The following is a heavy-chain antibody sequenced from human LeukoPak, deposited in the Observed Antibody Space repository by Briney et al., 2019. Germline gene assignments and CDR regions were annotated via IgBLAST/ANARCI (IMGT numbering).Heavy chain of an antibody. V-gene: IGHV1-18*01. CDR1: VYTFSNYG. J-gene: IGHJ4*02. Sequence: GASVKVSCKASVYTFSNYGISWVRQAPGQGPEWMGWISPYNGNTNHAQKLQGRVTMTTDTSTSTAYMELRSLRSDDTAVYYCARVASNGQFYFDYWGQGTLVTVSS. CDR2: ISPYNGNT. CDR3: ARVASNGQFYFDY. D-gene: IGHD4-11*01.